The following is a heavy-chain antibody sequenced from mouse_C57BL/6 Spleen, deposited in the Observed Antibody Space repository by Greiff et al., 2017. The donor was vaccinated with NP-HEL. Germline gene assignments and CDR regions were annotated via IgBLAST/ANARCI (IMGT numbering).Heavy chain of an antibody. CDR3: ARDEVTIDY. CDR1: GFTFSSYA. V-gene: IGHV5-4*01. J-gene: IGHJ2*01. Sequence: EVKLEESGGGLVKPGGSLKLSCAASGFTFSSYAMSWVRQTPEKRLEWVATISDGGSYTYYPDNVKGRFTISRDNAKNNLYLQMSHLKSEDTAMYYCARDEVTIDYWGQGTTLTVSS. D-gene: IGHD2-2*01. CDR2: ISDGGSYT.